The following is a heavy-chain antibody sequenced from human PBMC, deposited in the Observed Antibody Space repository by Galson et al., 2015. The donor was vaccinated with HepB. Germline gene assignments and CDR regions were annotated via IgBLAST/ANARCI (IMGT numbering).Heavy chain of an antibody. CDR1: GGTFSSYA. D-gene: IGHD3-10*01. CDR3: ARWWFGELLSTSPYYYYYGMDV. J-gene: IGHJ6*02. V-gene: IGHV1-69*13. CDR2: IIPIFGTA. Sequence: SVKVSCKASGGTFSSYAISWVRQAPGQGLEWMGGIIPIFGTANYAQKFQGRVTITADESTSTAYMELSSLRSEDTAVYYCARWWFGELLSTSPYYYYYGMDVWGQGTTVTVSS.